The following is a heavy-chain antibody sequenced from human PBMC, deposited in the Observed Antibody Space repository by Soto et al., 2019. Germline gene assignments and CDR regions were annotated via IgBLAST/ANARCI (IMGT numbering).Heavy chain of an antibody. Sequence: QVQLVQSGAEVKKPGASVKVSCKASGYTFTSYGISWVRQAPGQGLEWMGWISAYNGNTNYAQKLQGRVTMTTDTSTSTAFMELRSLRSDDTAVYYWARAAHLYYDMLTGFSSAFGMDVWGQGTTVTVSS. CDR3: ARAAHLYYDMLTGFSSAFGMDV. V-gene: IGHV1-18*01. D-gene: IGHD3-9*01. CDR1: GYTFTSYG. CDR2: ISAYNGNT. J-gene: IGHJ6*02.